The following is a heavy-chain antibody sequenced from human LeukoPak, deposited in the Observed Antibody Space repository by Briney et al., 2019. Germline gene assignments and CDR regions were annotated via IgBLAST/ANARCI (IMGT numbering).Heavy chain of an antibody. CDR2: IKQDGSEK. V-gene: IGHV3-7*04. J-gene: IGHJ4*02. CDR3: ARGKGEFDY. Sequence: PGGSLRLSCAASRFTFSSYWMSWVSQAPGKGLEWVANIKQDGSEKYYVDSVKGRFTISRDNAKNSLYLQMNSLRAEDTAVYYCARGKGEFDYWGQGTLVTVSS. CDR1: RFTFSSYW.